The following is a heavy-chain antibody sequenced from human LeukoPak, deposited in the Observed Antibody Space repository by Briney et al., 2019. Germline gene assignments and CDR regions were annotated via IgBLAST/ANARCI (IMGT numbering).Heavy chain of an antibody. D-gene: IGHD3-22*01. V-gene: IGHV1-2*02. CDR3: ARGAHYHGSSEGYDY. CDR1: GYTFTGYY. CDR2: INPNSGGT. Sequence: ASVKVSCKASGYTFTGYYMHWVRQAPGQGLEWMGWINPNSGGTNYAQKFQGRVTMTRDTSISTAYMELSRLRSDDTAVYYCARGAHYHGSSEGYDYWGQGTLVTVSS. J-gene: IGHJ4*02.